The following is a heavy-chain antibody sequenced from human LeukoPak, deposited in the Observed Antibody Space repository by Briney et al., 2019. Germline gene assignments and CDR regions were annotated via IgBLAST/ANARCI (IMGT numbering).Heavy chain of an antibody. D-gene: IGHD6-13*01. Sequence: ASVKVSCKVSGYTLTELSMHWVRQAPGKGLERMGGFDPEDGEAIYAQKFQGRVTMTRDTSTSTVYMELSSLRSEDTAVYYCARGTSGSSWYYFDYWGQGTLVTVSS. CDR2: FDPEDGEA. V-gene: IGHV1-24*01. J-gene: IGHJ4*02. CDR3: ARGTSGSSWYYFDY. CDR1: GYTLTELS.